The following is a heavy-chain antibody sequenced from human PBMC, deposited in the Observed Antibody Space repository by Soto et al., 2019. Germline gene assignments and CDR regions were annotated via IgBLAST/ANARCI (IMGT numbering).Heavy chain of an antibody. CDR3: ASPYSYGYSSTFDY. CDR2: INPNTGGT. Sequence: ASVKVSCKASGYTFTGYYVHWVRQAPGQGLEWMGWINPNTGGTNYAQKFQGRVTMTSDTSISTAYMELSRLTFDDTAVYYCASPYSYGYSSTFDYWGQGTLVTISS. V-gene: IGHV1-2*02. CDR1: GYTFTGYY. D-gene: IGHD5-18*01. J-gene: IGHJ4*02.